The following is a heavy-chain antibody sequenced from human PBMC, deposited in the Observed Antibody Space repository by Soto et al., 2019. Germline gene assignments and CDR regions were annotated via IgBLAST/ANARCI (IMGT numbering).Heavy chain of an antibody. CDR1: GFTFISSA. CDR3: AAASSTSGGYYGMDV. J-gene: IGHJ6*02. V-gene: IGHV1-58*02. CDR2: IVVGSGHT. Sequence: QMQLVQSGPEVKKPGTSVKVSCKTSGFTFISSAMQWVRQARGQRLEWIGWIVVGSGHTNYAQKFQESVTITRDMSPTTAYMELSSLRSEDTAVYYCAAASSTSGGYYGMDVWGQGTTVTVSS. D-gene: IGHD2-2*01.